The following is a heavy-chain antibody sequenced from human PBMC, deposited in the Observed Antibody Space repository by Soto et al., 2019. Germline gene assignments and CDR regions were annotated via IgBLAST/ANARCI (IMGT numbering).Heavy chain of an antibody. V-gene: IGHV1-2*04. D-gene: IGHD6-6*01. CDR1: GYTFTGYY. Sequence: ASVKVSCKASGYTFTGYYMHWVRQAPGQGLEWMGWINPNSGGTNYAQKFQGWVTMTRDTSISTTYMELSRLRSDDTAVYYCARAYIAAHRGSDYYYGMDVWGQGTTVTVSS. CDR2: INPNSGGT. J-gene: IGHJ6*02. CDR3: ARAYIAAHRGSDYYYGMDV.